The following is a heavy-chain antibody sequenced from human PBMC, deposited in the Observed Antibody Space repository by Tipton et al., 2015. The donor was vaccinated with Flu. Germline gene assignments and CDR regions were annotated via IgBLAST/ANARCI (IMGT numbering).Heavy chain of an antibody. V-gene: IGHV4-38-2*01. J-gene: IGHJ4*02. CDR3: ARHTGDSVRGVIDY. CDR1: GDSIGSRYY. D-gene: IGHD3-10*02. Sequence: TLSLTCSVSGDSIGSRYYWGWIRQPPGKGLEWIGNIHRSGYTYHNPSLKSRVTISVDTSQNQFSLRLSSVTAADTAVYYCARHTGDSVRGVIDYWGQGTLVTVSS. CDR2: IHRSGYT.